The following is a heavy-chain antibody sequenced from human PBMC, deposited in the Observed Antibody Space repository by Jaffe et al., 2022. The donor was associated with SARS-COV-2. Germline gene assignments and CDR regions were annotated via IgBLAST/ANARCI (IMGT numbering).Heavy chain of an antibody. Sequence: QVQLVQSGPELKKPGASVKVSCKASGYTFSNYAMHWVRQAPGQRLEWMAWVNPANGNTKYSQKLQGRVTVTWDTSASTVFMTLNSLRSEDTALYYCAREQLVTGDSCYAYWGQGTLVTVSA. CDR3: AREQLVTGDSCYAY. D-gene: IGHD2-15*01. CDR1: GYTFSNYA. J-gene: IGHJ4*02. V-gene: IGHV1-3*01. CDR2: VNPANGNT.